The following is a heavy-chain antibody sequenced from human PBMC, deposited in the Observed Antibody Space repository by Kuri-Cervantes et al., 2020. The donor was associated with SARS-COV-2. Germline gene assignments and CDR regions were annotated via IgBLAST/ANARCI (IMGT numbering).Heavy chain of an antibody. J-gene: IGHJ4*02. Sequence: GSLRLSCTVSGGSISSYYWSWIRQPPGKGLEWIGYIYYSGSTTYNPSLKSRVTISVDTSKNQFSLKLSSVTAADTAVYYCARVTPIVATGGYCYFDYWGQGTLVTVSS. CDR1: GGSISSYY. CDR2: IYYSGST. D-gene: IGHD3-22*01. CDR3: ARVTPIVATGGYCYFDY. V-gene: IGHV4-59*01.